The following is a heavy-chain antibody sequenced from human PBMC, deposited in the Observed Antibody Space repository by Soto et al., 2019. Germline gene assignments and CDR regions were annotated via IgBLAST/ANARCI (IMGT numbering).Heavy chain of an antibody. D-gene: IGHD1-26*01. Sequence: PGGSLRLSCAASGFTFRSYSMNWVRQAPGKGLEWVSYISSSSSTIYYADSVKGRFTISKDNAKNSLYLQMNSLRDEDTAVYYCARGAGGSYPLAHHCYLDLCGRRTLVTVSS. CDR1: GFTFRSYS. CDR3: ARGAGGSYPLAHHCYLDL. CDR2: ISSSSSTI. J-gene: IGHJ2*01. V-gene: IGHV3-48*02.